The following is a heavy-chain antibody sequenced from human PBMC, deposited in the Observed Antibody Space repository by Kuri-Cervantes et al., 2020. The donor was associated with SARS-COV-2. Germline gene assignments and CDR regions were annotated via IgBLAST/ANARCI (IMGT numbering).Heavy chain of an antibody. Sequence: GESLKISCAASGFTFSSYAMSWVRQAPGKGLEWVSVIYSGGSTYYADSVKGRFTISRDNSKNTLYLQMNSLRAEDTAVYYCARDGDYWGQGTLVTVSS. V-gene: IGHV3-53*01. CDR1: GFTFSSYA. CDR2: IYSGGST. J-gene: IGHJ4*02. CDR3: ARDGDY.